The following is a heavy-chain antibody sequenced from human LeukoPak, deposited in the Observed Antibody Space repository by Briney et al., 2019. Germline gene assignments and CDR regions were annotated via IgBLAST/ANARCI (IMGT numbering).Heavy chain of an antibody. D-gene: IGHD3-3*01. J-gene: IGHJ5*02. CDR1: GGSISTYY. CDR3: AREGFAFNWFDP. V-gene: IGHV4-59*12. CDR2: IYYSGST. Sequence: SETLSLTCSVSGGSISTYYWSWVRQPPGKGLEWIGYIYYSGSTNYNPSLKSRVTISVDTSKNQFSLKLSSVTAADTAVYYCAREGFAFNWFDPWGQGTLVTVSS.